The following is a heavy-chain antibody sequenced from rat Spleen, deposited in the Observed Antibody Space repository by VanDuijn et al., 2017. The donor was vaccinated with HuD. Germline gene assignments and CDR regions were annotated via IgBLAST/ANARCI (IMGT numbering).Heavy chain of an antibody. CDR3: ARHGVRVYLRGYFDY. D-gene: IGHD1-4*01. CDR2: ISIGGGNT. J-gene: IGHJ2*01. Sequence: EVQLVESGGGLVQPGRSMKLSCAASGFTFSNSYMAWVRQAPTKGLEWVASISIGGGNTYYRDSVKGRFSISRDDAKSTLYLQMDSLRSEDTATYYCARHGVRVYLRGYFDYWGQGVMVTVSS. CDR1: GFTFSNSY. V-gene: IGHV5-25*01.